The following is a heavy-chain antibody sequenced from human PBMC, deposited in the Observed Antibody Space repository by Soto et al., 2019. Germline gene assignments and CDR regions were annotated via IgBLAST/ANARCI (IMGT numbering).Heavy chain of an antibody. D-gene: IGHD3-22*01. CDR2: ISGSGGST. V-gene: IGHV3-23*01. Sequence: SCKASGYTFTGYYMHWVRQAPGKGLEWVSAISGSGGSTYYADSVKGRFTISRDNSKNTLYLQMNSLRAEDTAVYYCAKAGITMIVVVHIDYWGQGTLVTVSS. CDR3: AKAGITMIVVVHIDY. CDR1: GYTFTGYY. J-gene: IGHJ4*02.